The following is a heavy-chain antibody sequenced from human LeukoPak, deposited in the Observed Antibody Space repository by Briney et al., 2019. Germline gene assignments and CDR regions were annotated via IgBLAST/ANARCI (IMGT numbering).Heavy chain of an antibody. CDR2: ISGSGGST. D-gene: IGHD3-22*01. CDR3: AKTGDYYDSSGYYYYYYYGMDV. CDR1: GFTFSSYA. J-gene: IGHJ6*02. V-gene: IGHV3-23*01. Sequence: GGSRRLSCAASGFTFSSYAMSWVRQAPGKRLEWVSAISGSGGSTYYADSVKGRFTISRDNSKNTPYLQMNSLRAEDTAVYYCAKTGDYYDSSGYYYYYYYGMDVWGQGTTVTVSS.